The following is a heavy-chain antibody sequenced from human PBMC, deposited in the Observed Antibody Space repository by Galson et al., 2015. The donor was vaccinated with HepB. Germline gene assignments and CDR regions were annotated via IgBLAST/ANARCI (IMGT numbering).Heavy chain of an antibody. CDR2: IRYDGSNK. V-gene: IGHV3-30*02. CDR1: GFTFSSYG. J-gene: IGHJ6*02. D-gene: IGHD5-24*01. Sequence: SLRLSCAASGFTFSSYGMHWVRQAPGKGLEWVAFIRYDGSNKYYADSVKGRFTISRDNSKKTLYLQMNSLRAEDTAVYYCAKDLTVRRWLHLHYGMDVWGQGTTVTVSS. CDR3: AKDLTVRRWLHLHYGMDV.